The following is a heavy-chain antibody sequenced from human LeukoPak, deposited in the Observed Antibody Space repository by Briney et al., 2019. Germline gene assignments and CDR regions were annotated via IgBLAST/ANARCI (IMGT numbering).Heavy chain of an antibody. D-gene: IGHD3-3*01. V-gene: IGHV3-23*01. CDR3: ARRTLFGVIKPPDY. J-gene: IGHJ4*02. Sequence: GRSLRLSCAASGFTFSSFAMSWVRQAPGQGLEWVSSISSTAATTYYADSVRGRFTISRDNAMNTLYLQLSSLRVEDTAVYYCARRTLFGVIKPPDYWGQGTLVTVSS. CDR1: GFTFSSFA. CDR2: ISSTAATT.